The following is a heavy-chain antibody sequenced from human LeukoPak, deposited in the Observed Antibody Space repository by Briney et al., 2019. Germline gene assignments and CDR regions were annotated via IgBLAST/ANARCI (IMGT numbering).Heavy chain of an antibody. J-gene: IGHJ4*02. CDR1: GRSISSYY. Sequence: SETLSLTCTVSGRSISSYYWSWIRQPAGKGLEWIGRIYTSGSTNYNPSLKSRVTMSVDTSKNQFSLKLSSVTAADTAVYYCVRGYSGYDWAYYFDYWGQGTLVTVSS. CDR3: VRGYSGYDWAYYFDY. V-gene: IGHV4-4*07. CDR2: IYTSGST. D-gene: IGHD5-12*01.